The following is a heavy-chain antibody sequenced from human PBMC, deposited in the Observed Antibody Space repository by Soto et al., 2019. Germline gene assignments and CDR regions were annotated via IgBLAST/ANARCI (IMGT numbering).Heavy chain of an antibody. Sequence: EVQLLESGGGLVQPGGSLRLSCAASGFTFSSYAMSWVRQAPGKGLEWVSAISGSGGSTYYSDSVQGRFTISRDNSKNTLYLQMNRLRAEDTGVYYCAKEGSETQFDWLSPLADFDIWGQGTMVTVSS. J-gene: IGHJ3*02. D-gene: IGHD3-9*01. CDR1: GFTFSSYA. CDR2: ISGSGGST. CDR3: AKEGSETQFDWLSPLADFDI. V-gene: IGHV3-23*01.